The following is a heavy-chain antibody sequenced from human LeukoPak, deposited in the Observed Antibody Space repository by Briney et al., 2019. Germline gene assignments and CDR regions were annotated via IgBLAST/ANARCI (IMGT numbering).Heavy chain of an antibody. D-gene: IGHD2-2*01. J-gene: IGHJ4*02. V-gene: IGHV4-59*08. CDR2: IYYSGST. Sequence: SETLSLTCTVSGGSINSYYWSWIRQPPGKGLEWIGHIYYSGSTDYNPSLKSRVTISVDTSKNQFSLKLNSVTAADTAVYYCARHRGPAADFFCDYWGQGALVTVSS. CDR3: ARHRGPAADFFCDY. CDR1: GGSINSYY.